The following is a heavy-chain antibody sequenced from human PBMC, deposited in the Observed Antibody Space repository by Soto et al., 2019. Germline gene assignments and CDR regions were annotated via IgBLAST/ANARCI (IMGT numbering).Heavy chain of an antibody. V-gene: IGHV4-34*01. CDR2: ISQSGST. CDR3: ARGSGIAVIPGELEDVHYDY. D-gene: IGHD2-2*01. J-gene: IGHJ4*02. CDR1: GQSFSGHT. Sequence: QVQLQQWGAGLLKPSETLSLTCAVYGQSFSGHTWSWIRQSPGKGLEWIGEISQSGSTYYNPSLKTRVTISADTSKNQFSLTLNSGTAADTGVFYCARGSGIAVIPGELEDVHYDYWGQGTLVSVSS.